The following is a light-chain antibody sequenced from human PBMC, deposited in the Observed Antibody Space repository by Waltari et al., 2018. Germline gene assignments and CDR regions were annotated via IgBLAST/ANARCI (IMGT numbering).Light chain of an antibody. CDR1: SLRSYY. Sequence: TQDPAVSVVMGQTVRITCQGDSLRSYYASWYQQRPGQAPILIMYDKNNRPSGVPDRFSGSSSDNTASLTITGAQAEDEGHYYCHSRDASGVGGTFGGGTKLTVL. J-gene: IGLJ2*01. CDR3: HSRDASGVGGT. CDR2: DKN. V-gene: IGLV3-19*01.